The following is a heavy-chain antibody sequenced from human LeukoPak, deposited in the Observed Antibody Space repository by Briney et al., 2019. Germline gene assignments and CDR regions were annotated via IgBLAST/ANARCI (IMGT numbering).Heavy chain of an antibody. J-gene: IGHJ6*03. CDR1: GFTFSSNA. Sequence: PAESLTLSCAASGFTFSSNAMSWVRQAPGKGLEWVSSIIASGGSTYYADSVTGRFTISRDNSKNTLYLQMNSLRAEDTAVYYCAKDPLMYSSYMDVWGKGTTVTVSS. V-gene: IGHV3-23*01. CDR2: IIASGGST. CDR3: AKDPLMYSSYMDV. D-gene: IGHD2-8*01.